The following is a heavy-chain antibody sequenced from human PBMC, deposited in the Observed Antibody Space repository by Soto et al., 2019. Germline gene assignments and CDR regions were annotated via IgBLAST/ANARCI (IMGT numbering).Heavy chain of an antibody. D-gene: IGHD3-22*01. J-gene: IGHJ4*02. CDR1: GFTFDDYA. Sequence: GGSLRLSCAASGFTFDDYAMHWVRQAPGKGLEWVSGISWNSGSIGYADSVKGRFTISRDNAKNSLYLQMNSLRAEDTALYYCAKDISGYYDSSGYYSFDYWGQGTLVTVSS. V-gene: IGHV3-9*01. CDR2: ISWNSGSI. CDR3: AKDISGYYDSSGYYSFDY.